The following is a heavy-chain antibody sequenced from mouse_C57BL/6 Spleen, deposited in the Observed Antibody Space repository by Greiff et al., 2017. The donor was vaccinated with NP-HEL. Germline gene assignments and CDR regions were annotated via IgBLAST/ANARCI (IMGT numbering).Heavy chain of an antibody. CDR3: TRDLDYGSSFAGFAY. Sequence: DVMLVESGEGLVKPGGSLKLSCAASGFTFSSYAMSWVRQTPEKRLEWVAYISSGGDYIYYADTVKGRFTISRDNARNTLYLQMSSLKSEDTAMYYCTRDLDYGSSFAGFAYWGQGTLVTVSA. CDR2: ISSGGDYI. J-gene: IGHJ3*01. CDR1: GFTFSSYA. D-gene: IGHD1-1*01. V-gene: IGHV5-9-1*02.